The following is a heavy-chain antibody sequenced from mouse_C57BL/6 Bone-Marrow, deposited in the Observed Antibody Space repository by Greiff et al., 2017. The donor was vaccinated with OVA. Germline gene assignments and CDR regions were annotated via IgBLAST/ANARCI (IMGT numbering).Heavy chain of an antibody. CDR2: IDPEDGAT. CDR1: GFNIKDYY. J-gene: IGHJ3*01. CDR3: ARDDYYFAWFAY. Sequence: VQLQQSGAELVKPGASVKLSCTASGFNIKDYYMHWVKQRTEQGLEWIGRIDPEDGATKYAPKFQGKATITADTSSNTAYLQLSSLTSEDTAVYYCARDDYYFAWFAYWGQGTLVTVSA. D-gene: IGHD2-3*01. V-gene: IGHV14-2*01.